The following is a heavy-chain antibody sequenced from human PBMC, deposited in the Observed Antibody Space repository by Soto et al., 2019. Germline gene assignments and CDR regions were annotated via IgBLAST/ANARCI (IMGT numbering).Heavy chain of an antibody. CDR2: VTGSGYST. J-gene: IGHJ4*02. CDR3: AYRSGWFFDY. CDR1: GFTFSSYV. V-gene: IGHV3-23*01. Sequence: GGSLRLSCAASGFTFSSYVVRWVRQAPGKGLEWVSSVTGSGYSTYYADSVKGRFTISRDNSKNTLYLQMNSLRAEDTAVYYCAYRSGWFFDYWGQGTVVTVSS. D-gene: IGHD6-19*01.